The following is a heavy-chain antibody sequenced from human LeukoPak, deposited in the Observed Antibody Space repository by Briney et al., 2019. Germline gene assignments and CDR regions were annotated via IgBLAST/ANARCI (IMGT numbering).Heavy chain of an antibody. J-gene: IGHJ4*02. Sequence: GESLRLSCAASGFTFNSAWMSWVRQAPGKGLEWVSSISGSGSNTYYADSVKGRFTISRDNSKNTLYLQMNSLRAEDTAAYFCAKVTLVTTRGYFDSWGQGTLVTVSS. CDR1: GFTFNSAW. V-gene: IGHV3-23*01. CDR2: ISGSGSNT. D-gene: IGHD4-17*01. CDR3: AKVTLVTTRGYFDS.